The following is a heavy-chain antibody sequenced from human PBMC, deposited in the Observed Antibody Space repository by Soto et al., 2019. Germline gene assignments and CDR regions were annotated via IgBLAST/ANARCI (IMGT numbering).Heavy chain of an antibody. D-gene: IGHD3-10*01. Sequence: QVQLVQSGAEVKKPGASVKVSCKASGYSFTTYAIHWVRQAPGQRFEWIGWINAGNGNTKYSQKFQGRVTITRDTSATTTYMELSGLRSEDTAVYYCARLLSFGELTLDSWGQGSLVTVSS. CDR2: INAGNGNT. CDR3: ARLLSFGELTLDS. V-gene: IGHV1-3*01. J-gene: IGHJ4*02. CDR1: GYSFTTYA.